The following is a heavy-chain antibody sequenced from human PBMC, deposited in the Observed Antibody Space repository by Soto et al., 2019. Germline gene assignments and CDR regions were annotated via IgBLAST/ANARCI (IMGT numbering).Heavy chain of an antibody. CDR1: GGSISSSSYY. CDR3: ARHVRSYYDILGVRPNMDV. CDR2: IYYSGST. Sequence: QLQLQESGPGLVKPSETLSLTCTVSGGSISSSSYYWGWIRQPPGKGLEWIGSIYYSGSTYYNPSLKSRVTISVDTSKNQFSLKLSSVTAADTAVYYCARHVRSYYDILGVRPNMDVWGKGTTVTVSS. V-gene: IGHV4-39*01. D-gene: IGHD3-9*01. J-gene: IGHJ6*03.